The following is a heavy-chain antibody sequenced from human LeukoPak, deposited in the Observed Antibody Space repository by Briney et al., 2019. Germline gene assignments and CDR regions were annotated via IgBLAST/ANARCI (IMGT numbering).Heavy chain of an antibody. Sequence: ASVKVSCKASGYTFTSYDINWVRQATGQGLEWMGWMNPNSGNTGYAQKFQGRVTMTRNTSISTAYMELSSLRSEDTAVYYCARDPSIDPNYYDSSGLLDYWGQGTLVTVSS. J-gene: IGHJ4*02. CDR1: GYTFTSYD. CDR2: MNPNSGNT. CDR3: ARDPSIDPNYYDSSGLLDY. V-gene: IGHV1-8*01. D-gene: IGHD3-22*01.